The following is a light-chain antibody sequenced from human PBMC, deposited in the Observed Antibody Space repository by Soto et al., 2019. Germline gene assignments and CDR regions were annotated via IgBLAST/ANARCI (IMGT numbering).Light chain of an antibody. CDR1: QRISGW. CDR2: DVS. V-gene: IGKV1-5*01. J-gene: IGKJ4*01. CDR3: QQYNHYSGIT. Sequence: DIQTTYFSSTLSESLVARETMTCRASQRISGWLAWHQQKPGKAPQLLIYDVSALKRGVPKTFSGSGSGTEFTLTISRLKPDDFATYYCQQYNHYSGITFGGGNKVDIK.